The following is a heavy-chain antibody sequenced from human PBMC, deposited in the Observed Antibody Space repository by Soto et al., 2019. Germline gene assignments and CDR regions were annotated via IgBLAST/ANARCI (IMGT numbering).Heavy chain of an antibody. V-gene: IGHV3-11*01. Sequence: QVQLVESGGDLVKPGGSLRLSCAASGFTFSDYYMSWIRQAPGEGLEWVSYISSSGTIIYYADSVKGRFTISRDNAKNSLYLQMNTLSAEDTAVYYCARECRDGAFDVWGQGAMVTVSS. CDR2: ISSSGTII. CDR1: GFTFSDYY. CDR3: ARECRDGAFDV. J-gene: IGHJ3*01.